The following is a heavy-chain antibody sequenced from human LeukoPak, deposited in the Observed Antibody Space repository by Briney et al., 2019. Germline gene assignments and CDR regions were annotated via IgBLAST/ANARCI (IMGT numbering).Heavy chain of an antibody. D-gene: IGHD3-22*01. CDR2: IGSSSSYI. CDR1: GFTFSSYS. V-gene: IGHV3-21*01. CDR3: ARRAWDYYDSSGYYEYFQH. Sequence: PGGSLRLSCAASGFTFSSYSMNWVRRAPGKGLEWVSSIGSSSSYIYYADSVKGRFTISRDNAKNSLYLQMNSLRAEDTAVYYCARRAWDYYDSSGYYEYFQHWGQGTLVTVSS. J-gene: IGHJ1*01.